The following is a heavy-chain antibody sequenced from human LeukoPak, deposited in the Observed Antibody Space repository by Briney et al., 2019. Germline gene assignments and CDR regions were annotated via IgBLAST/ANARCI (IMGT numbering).Heavy chain of an antibody. J-gene: IGHJ3*02. CDR2: IYYSGST. CDR1: GGSFSGYY. Sequence: SETLSLTCAVYGGSFSGYYWSWIRQHPGKGLEWIGYIYYSGSTYYNPSLKSRVTISVDTSKNQFSLKLSSVTAADTAVYYCAASGSYYAFDIWGQGTMVTVSS. D-gene: IGHD1-26*01. V-gene: IGHV4-31*11. CDR3: AASGSYYAFDI.